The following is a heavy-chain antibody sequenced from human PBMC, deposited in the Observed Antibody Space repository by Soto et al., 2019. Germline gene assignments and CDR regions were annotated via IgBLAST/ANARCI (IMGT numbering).Heavy chain of an antibody. CDR2: INPSGGST. CDR1: GYTFTSYY. CDR3: ARYAGYCSSTSCPWKIPFDP. Sequence: GASVKVSCKASGYTFTSYYMHWVRQAPGQGLEWMGIINPSGGSTSYAQKFQGRVTMTRDTSTSTVYMELSSLRSEDTAVYYCARYAGYCSSTSCPWKIPFDPWGQGTLVTVSS. D-gene: IGHD2-2*01. J-gene: IGHJ5*02. V-gene: IGHV1-46*03.